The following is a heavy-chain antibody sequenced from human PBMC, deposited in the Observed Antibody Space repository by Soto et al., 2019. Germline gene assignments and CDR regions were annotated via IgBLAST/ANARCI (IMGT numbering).Heavy chain of an antibody. CDR2: IWYDGSNK. J-gene: IGHJ2*01. V-gene: IGHV3-33*01. CDR1: GFTFSSYG. D-gene: IGHD6-19*01. Sequence: QVQLEESGGGVVQPGRSLRLSCAASGFTFSSYGMHWVRQAPGKGLEWVAVIWYDGSNKYYADSVKGRFTISRDNSKNTLYLTMNSRGAEETAVYYCARIPEIAVAGTRFGYFDLWGRGALVNVSS. CDR3: ARIPEIAVAGTRFGYFDL.